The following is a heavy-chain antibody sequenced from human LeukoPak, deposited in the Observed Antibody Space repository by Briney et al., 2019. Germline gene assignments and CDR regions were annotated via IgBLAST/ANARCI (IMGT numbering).Heavy chain of an antibody. CDR1: GFTFSTHA. Sequence: GGSLRLSCAASGFTFSTHAMVWVRQAPGKGPEWVSCITGSGSGTYYTDSVKGRFTISRENSNDTLYLQMNSLRAEDTAVYYCVKGRDYNDASAYYIGDFWGQGTLVTVSS. V-gene: IGHV3-23*01. CDR2: ITGSGSGT. CDR3: VKGRDYNDASAYYIGDF. D-gene: IGHD3-22*01. J-gene: IGHJ4*02.